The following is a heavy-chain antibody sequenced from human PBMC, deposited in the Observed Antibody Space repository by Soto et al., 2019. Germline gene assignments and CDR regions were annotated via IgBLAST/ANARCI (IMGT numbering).Heavy chain of an antibody. J-gene: IGHJ4*02. CDR1: GFTFDDYA. CDR2: ISWNSGSI. CDR3: AKARLGDTYFDY. V-gene: IGHV3-9*01. Sequence: EVQLVESGGGLVQPGRSLRLSCAASGFTFDDYAMHWVRQAPGKGLEWVSGISWNSGSIGYADSVKGRFTISRDNAKNPLYLQMNSLRAEDTALDYWAKARLGDTYFDYWGQGTLVTVSP. D-gene: IGHD3-16*01.